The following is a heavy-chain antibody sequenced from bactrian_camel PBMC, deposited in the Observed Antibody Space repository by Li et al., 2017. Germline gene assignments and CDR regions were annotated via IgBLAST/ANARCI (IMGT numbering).Heavy chain of an antibody. Sequence: VQLVESGGGLVQPGGSLRLSCACSGFTFTRYYMSWVRQAPGKGLEWVSSIGIGGVNTYYADSVKGRFTISEDNAKKTLYLQMSSLKPENTAVYYCAAEINPRGVPDFGYWGQGTQVTVS. CDR2: IGIGGVNT. CDR3: AAEINPRGVPDFGY. J-gene: IGHJ6*01. CDR1: GFTFTRYY. V-gene: IGHV3-2*01.